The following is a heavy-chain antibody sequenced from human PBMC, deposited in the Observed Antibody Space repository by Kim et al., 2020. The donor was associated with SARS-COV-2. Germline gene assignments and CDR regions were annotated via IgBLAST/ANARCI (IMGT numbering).Heavy chain of an antibody. CDR3: ARVGYCSSTSCYTAATDTEDGMDV. Sequence: SVKVSCKASGGTFSSYAISWVRQAPGQGLEWMGGIIPIFGTANYAQKFQGRVTITADESTSTAYMELSSLRSEDTAVYYCARVGYCSSTSCYTAATDTEDGMDVWGQGNTVTVSS. CDR2: IIPIFGTA. CDR1: GGTFSSYA. J-gene: IGHJ6*02. D-gene: IGHD2-2*02. V-gene: IGHV1-69*13.